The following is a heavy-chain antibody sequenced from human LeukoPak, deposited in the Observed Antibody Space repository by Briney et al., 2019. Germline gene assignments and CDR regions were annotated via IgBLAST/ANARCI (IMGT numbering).Heavy chain of an antibody. V-gene: IGHV1-18*01. J-gene: IGHJ4*02. CDR3: ARETDSSGWYGDFDY. D-gene: IGHD6-19*01. Sequence: ASAKVSCKASGYTFTSYGISWVRQAPGQGLEWMGWISAYNGNTNYAQKLQGRVTMTTDTSTSTAYMELRSLRSDDTAVYYCARETDSSGWYGDFDYWGQGTLVTVSS. CDR2: ISAYNGNT. CDR1: GYTFTSYG.